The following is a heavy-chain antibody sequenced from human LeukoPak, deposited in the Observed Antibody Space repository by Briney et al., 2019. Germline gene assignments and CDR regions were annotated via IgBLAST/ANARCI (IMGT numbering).Heavy chain of an antibody. CDR3: ARALRFGELYFDY. J-gene: IGHJ4*02. CDR2: INPNSGGT. Sequence: GASEKVSCKASGYTYTGYYMHWVRQATGQWLEWMGGINPNSGGTNYAQKFQGRVTMTRDTSISTAYMELSRLRSDDTAVYYCARALRFGELYFDYWGQGTLVTVSS. D-gene: IGHD3-10*01. V-gene: IGHV1-2*02. CDR1: GYTYTGYY.